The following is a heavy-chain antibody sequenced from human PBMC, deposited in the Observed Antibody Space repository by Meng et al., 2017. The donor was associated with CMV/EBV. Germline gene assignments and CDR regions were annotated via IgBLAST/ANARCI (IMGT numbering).Heavy chain of an antibody. CDR2: IYYSGST. CDR1: GGSISSYY. D-gene: IGHD1-7*01. Sequence: SETLSLTCTVSGGSISSYYWSWIRQPPGKGLEWIGYIYYSGSTNYNPSLKSRVTISVDTSKNQFSLKLSSVTAADTAVYYCARDRVDGITGTTSGYDYWGQGTLVTDSS. J-gene: IGHJ4*02. CDR3: ARDRVDGITGTTSGYDY. V-gene: IGHV4-59*01.